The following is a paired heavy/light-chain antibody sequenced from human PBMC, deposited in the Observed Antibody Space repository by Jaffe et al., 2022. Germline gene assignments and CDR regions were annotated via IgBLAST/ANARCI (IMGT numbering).Light chain of an antibody. J-gene: IGLJ2*01. CDR1: SSNIGGNS. CDR2: NNN. Sequence: QSVLTQPPSASETPGQRVTISCSGSSSNIGGNSLNWYQQLPGTAPKLLIYNNNQRPSGVPDRFSGSKSGTSASLVISGLQSEDEADYYCAAWDDSLNGPLFGGGTKLTVL. CDR3: AAWDDSLNGPL. V-gene: IGLV1-44*01.
Heavy chain of an antibody. CDR2: ISSSSSRI. J-gene: IGHJ4*02. V-gene: IGHV3-11*01. CDR3: ARDRTYWAYSGYGKFDS. CDR1: GFTFSDYY. Sequence: QVQLVESGGGLVKPGGSLRLSCAASGFTFSDYYMTWIRQAPGKGLEWISYISSSSSRIHYADSVKGRFTISRDNAKNSLYLQMNSLRAEDTAVYYCARDRTYWAYSGYGKFDSWGQGTLVAVSS. D-gene: IGHD5-12*01.